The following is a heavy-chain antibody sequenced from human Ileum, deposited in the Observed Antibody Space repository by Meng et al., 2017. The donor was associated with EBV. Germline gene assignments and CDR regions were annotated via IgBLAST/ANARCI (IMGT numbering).Heavy chain of an antibody. V-gene: IGHV4-34*01. CDR2: IFHSGHT. D-gene: IGHD5-18*01. J-gene: IGHJ5*02. CDR3: ARGREYTGQLDL. Sequence: QGQLDQRGAGLLKPSETLSLTCDGSGGSFNAYYWTWIRQSPGGGLEWIGEIFHSGHTNYNPSLESRVSMSVATSKKQFSLLLSSVTAADSGLYFCARGREYTGQLDLWGLGTLVTVSS. CDR1: GGSFNAYY.